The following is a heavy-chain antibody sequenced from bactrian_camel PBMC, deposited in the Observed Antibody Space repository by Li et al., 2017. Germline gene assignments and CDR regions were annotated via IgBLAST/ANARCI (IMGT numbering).Heavy chain of an antibody. Sequence: HVQLVESGGGSAQAGGSLRLFCVASGFAVSDHCMGWFRQGPGKEREGVAAIDFDGTTTYADSVKGRFTISKDNAKNTLYLQMNSLKPEDTAMYYCAADQPESDYSANCQPEYEYNYWGQGTQVTVS. J-gene: IGHJ4*01. CDR2: IDFDGTT. D-gene: IGHD4*01. CDR3: AADQPESDYSANCQPEYEYNY. CDR1: GFAVSDHC. V-gene: IGHV3S53*01.